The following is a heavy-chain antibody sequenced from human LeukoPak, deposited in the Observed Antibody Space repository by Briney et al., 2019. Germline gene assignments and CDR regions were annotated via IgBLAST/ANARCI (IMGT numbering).Heavy chain of an antibody. J-gene: IGHJ4*02. CDR1: GASISSYY. D-gene: IGHD6-19*01. CDR3: ARHGGGWSFDY. V-gene: IGHV4-59*08. Sequence: SETLSLTCTVSGASISSYYWSWIRQPPGKGLEWIAYTYDSGSTNYNPSLKSRVTTSVDTSKIQFSLMLSSVTAADTAVYFCARHGGGWSFDYWGQGTLVTVSS. CDR2: TYDSGST.